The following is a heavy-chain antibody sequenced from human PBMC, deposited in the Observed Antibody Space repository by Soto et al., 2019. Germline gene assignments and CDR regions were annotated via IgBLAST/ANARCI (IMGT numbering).Heavy chain of an antibody. Sequence: QVHLQESGPGLVKPSETLSLTCNVSSVSLTGYHWNWIRQRPGKTLEWIGFVYYSGSVSYNPSLKGRASISVDRSKNQFSLRLTSVTAADTAVYYCARRLNLGSFDHWGQGTLVTVSS. CDR2: VYYSGSV. CDR1: SVSLTGYH. CDR3: ARRLNLGSFDH. J-gene: IGHJ5*02. D-gene: IGHD3-10*01. V-gene: IGHV4-59*01.